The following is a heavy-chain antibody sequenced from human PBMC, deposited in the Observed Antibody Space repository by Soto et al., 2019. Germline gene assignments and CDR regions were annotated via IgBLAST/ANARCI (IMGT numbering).Heavy chain of an antibody. Sequence: ASVKVSCKASGGTFSSYAISWVRQAPGQGLEWMGGIIPIFGSANYAQKFQCRVTITADTSTSTAYLELSSLSSEDTAVYYCHSTGRLGYCPSVFCYAEXGRIAAAGYVGAFDIWGQGTMVTVSS. V-gene: IGHV1-69*06. CDR2: IIPIFGSA. D-gene: IGHD6-13*01. J-gene: IGHJ3*02. CDR3: HSTGRLGYCPSVFCYAEXGRIAAAGYVGAFDI. CDR1: GGTFSSYA.